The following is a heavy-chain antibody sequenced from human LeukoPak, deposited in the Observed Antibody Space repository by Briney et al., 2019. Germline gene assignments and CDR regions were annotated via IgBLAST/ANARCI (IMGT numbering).Heavy chain of an antibody. Sequence: GGSLRLSCAASGFTFSSYNMNWVRQAPGMGLERVSSISTVSKYIYYVDSMKGRFTISRDNAKNSLYLQMNSLRAEDTAVYYCARVFDGYYYDYWGQGTLVTVSS. CDR3: ARVFDGYYYDY. CDR1: GFTFSSYN. D-gene: IGHD5-24*01. J-gene: IGHJ4*02. CDR2: ISTVSKYI. V-gene: IGHV3-21*01.